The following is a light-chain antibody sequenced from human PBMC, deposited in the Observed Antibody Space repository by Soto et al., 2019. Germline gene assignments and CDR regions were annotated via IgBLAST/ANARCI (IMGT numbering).Light chain of an antibody. J-gene: IGKJ1*01. CDR2: KAS. CDR1: QSISSW. V-gene: IGKV1-5*03. Sequence: EIQMTQSPSTLSASVGDRVTITCRASQSISSWSAWYQQKPGQAPKLLIYKASTLQSGVPSRFSGSGSGTEFALAISSLQPDDSATYYCQQYNDNWTFGQGTKVDIK. CDR3: QQYNDNWT.